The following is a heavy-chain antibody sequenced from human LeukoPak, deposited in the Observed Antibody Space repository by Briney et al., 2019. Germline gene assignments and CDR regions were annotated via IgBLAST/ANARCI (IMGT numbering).Heavy chain of an antibody. CDR1: GFTFSSYA. D-gene: IGHD3-22*01. Sequence: PGGSLRLSCAASGFTFSSYAMSWVRQAPGKGLEWVSAISGSGGSTYYADSVKGRFTNSRDNSKNTLYLQMNSLRAEDTAVYYCAKWGPYDSSGSTFDYWGQGALVIVSS. CDR2: ISGSGGST. CDR3: AKWGPYDSSGSTFDY. V-gene: IGHV3-23*01. J-gene: IGHJ4*02.